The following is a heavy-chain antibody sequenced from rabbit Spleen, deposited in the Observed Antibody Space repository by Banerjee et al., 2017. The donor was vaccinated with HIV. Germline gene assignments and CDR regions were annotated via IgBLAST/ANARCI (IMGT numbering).Heavy chain of an antibody. CDR3: VRDLGYDDYSEKGYFNL. V-gene: IGHV1S47*01. D-gene: IGHD2-1*01. Sequence: EESGGDLVKPGASLTLTCKASGLDFSRTGVSWVHQAPGKGLEWIGYIEPIFGRTYYASWVNGRFTISSHNAQNTLYLQLNSLTAADTATYFCVRDLGYDDYSEKGYFNLWGPGTLVTVS. J-gene: IGHJ4*01. CDR1: GLDFSRTG. CDR2: IEPIFGRT.